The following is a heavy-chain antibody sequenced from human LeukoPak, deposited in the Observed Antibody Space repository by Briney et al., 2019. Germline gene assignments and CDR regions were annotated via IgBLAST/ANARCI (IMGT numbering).Heavy chain of an antibody. V-gene: IGHV4-39*07. CDR3: ARDQLSSSCYDY. D-gene: IGHD6-13*01. J-gene: IGHJ4*02. Sequence: SETLSLTCTVSGGSISSSTYFWGWIRQPPGKGLEWIGTIYYSGSTYYNPSLKSRVTISVDSSKNQFSLRLSSVTAADTAVYYCARDQLSSSCYDYWGQGTLVTVSS. CDR2: IYYSGST. CDR1: GGSISSSTYF.